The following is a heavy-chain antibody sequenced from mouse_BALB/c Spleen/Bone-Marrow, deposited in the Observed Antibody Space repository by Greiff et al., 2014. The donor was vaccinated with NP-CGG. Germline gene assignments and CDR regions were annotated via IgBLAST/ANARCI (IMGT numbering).Heavy chain of an antibody. D-gene: IGHD6-1*01. CDR1: GYTFTNYW. V-gene: IGHV1-7*01. CDR2: INPSTGYT. CDR3: SRDHNEAIDY. J-gene: IGHJ4*01. Sequence: VKVEESGADLAKPGASMKMSCKASGYTFTNYWMHWVKQRPGQGLEWIGNINPSTGYTKYNQKFREKATLTADKSSSTAYMQLSSLTSEDSAVYYCSRDHNEAIDYWGQGTSVTVSS.